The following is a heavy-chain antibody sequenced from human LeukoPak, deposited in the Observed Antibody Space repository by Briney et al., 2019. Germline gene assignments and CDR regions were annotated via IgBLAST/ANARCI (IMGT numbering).Heavy chain of an antibody. V-gene: IGHV3-23*01. CDR1: GVSISSDN. CDR3: AKEPGIAAAAQNNWFDP. Sequence: GTLSLTCAVCGVSISSDNWWTWVRQAPGKGLEWVSIISGSGGSTYYVDSVKGRFTIFRDNSKNTLYLQMNSLRAEDTAVYYCAKEPGIAAAAQNNWFDPWGQGTLVTVSS. J-gene: IGHJ5*02. CDR2: ISGSGGST. D-gene: IGHD6-13*01.